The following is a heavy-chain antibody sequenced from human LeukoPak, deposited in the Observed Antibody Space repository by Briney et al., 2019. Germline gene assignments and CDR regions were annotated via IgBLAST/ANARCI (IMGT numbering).Heavy chain of an antibody. D-gene: IGHD6-13*01. J-gene: IGHJ4*02. V-gene: IGHV3-23*01. CDR2: ISGSGGST. CDR1: GFTFSSYA. Sequence: PGGFLRLSCAASGFTFSSYAMSWVRQAPGKGLEWVSAISGSGGSTYYADSVKGRFTISRDNSKNTLYLQMNSLRAEDTAVYYCAKATTAGYSSSWYVYWGQGTLVTVSS. CDR3: AKATTAGYSSSWYVY.